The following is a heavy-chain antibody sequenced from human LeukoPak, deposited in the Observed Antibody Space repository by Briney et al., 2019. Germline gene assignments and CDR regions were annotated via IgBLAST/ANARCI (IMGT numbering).Heavy chain of an antibody. CDR3: ARGWDY. J-gene: IGHJ4*02. CDR2: MNTTGRT. V-gene: IGHV4-61*09. Sequence: PSQTLSLTCTVSGASISIGSYYWSWLRQPAGKGLEWIGHMNTTGRTKYNPSLNSRVTISVDTSNNQFSLKVSSVTAADTAVYYCARGWDYWGQGTLVTVSS. CDR1: GASISIGSYY.